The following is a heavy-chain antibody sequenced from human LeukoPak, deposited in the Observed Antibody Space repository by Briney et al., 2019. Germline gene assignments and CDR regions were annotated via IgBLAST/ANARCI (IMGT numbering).Heavy chain of an antibody. D-gene: IGHD3-10*01. CDR2: ISSNGGST. J-gene: IGHJ4*02. Sequence: GGSLRLSCAASGFTFSSYAMHWVRQAPGKGLEYVSAISSNGGSTYYANSVKGRFPISRDNSKNTLYLQMGSLRAEDMAVYYCARKVSGSYSLAGGKLVDYWGQGTLVTVSS. CDR3: ARKVSGSYSLAGGKLVDY. V-gene: IGHV3-64*01. CDR1: GFTFSSYA.